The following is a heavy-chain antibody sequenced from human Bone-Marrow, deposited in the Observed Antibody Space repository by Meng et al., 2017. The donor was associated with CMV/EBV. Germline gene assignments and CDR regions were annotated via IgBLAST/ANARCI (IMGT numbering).Heavy chain of an antibody. Sequence: LSCTVSGGSISSYYWSWIRQPPGKGLEWIGYIYYSGSTNYNPSLKSRVTISVDTSKNQFSLKLSSVTAADTAVYYCARERGDWGAMASYYYYGMDVWGQGTTVTVSS. CDR1: GGSISSYY. V-gene: IGHV4-59*01. CDR3: ARERGDWGAMASYYYYGMDV. J-gene: IGHJ6*02. D-gene: IGHD3-16*01. CDR2: IYYSGST.